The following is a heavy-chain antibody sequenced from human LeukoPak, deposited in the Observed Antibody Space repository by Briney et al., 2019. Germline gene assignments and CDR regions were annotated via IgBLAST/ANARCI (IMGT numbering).Heavy chain of an antibody. CDR2: IGSDGKT. CDR3: AKVQWSGDIVVVVAATGPLED. V-gene: IGHV3-23*01. D-gene: IGHD2-15*01. J-gene: IGHJ4*02. CDR1: GFPFSSYA. Sequence: GGSLRLSCEASGFPFSSYAMTWVRQAPGKGLEWVSSIGSDGKTHYSESVKGRFVISRDNSKNTLYLQMNSLRAEDTAVYYCAKVQWSGDIVVVVAATGPLEDWGQGTLVTVSS.